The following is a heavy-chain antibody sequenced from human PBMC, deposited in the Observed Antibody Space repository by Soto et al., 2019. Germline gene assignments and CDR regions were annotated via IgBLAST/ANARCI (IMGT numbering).Heavy chain of an antibody. Sequence: PGGSLRLSCAASGFTFSSYAMSWVRQAPGKGLEWVSAISGSGSSTYYADSVKGRFTISRDNARNTLSLQMNSLTDEDTAVYYCAKEGNSGWMMSDWGQGTLVTVSS. D-gene: IGHD6-19*01. J-gene: IGHJ4*02. CDR2: ISGSGSST. CDR1: GFTFSSYA. V-gene: IGHV3-23*01. CDR3: AKEGNSGWMMSD.